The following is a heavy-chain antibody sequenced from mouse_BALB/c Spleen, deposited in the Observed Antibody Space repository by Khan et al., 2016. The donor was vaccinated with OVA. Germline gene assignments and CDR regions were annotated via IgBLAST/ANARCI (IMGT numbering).Heavy chain of an antibody. CDR1: GFSLTSYD. Sequence: QVQLKESGPGLVAPSQSLSITCTVSGFSLTSYDISWIRQPPGKGLEWLGVIWTGGGTNYNSAFMSRLSISKDNSKSQVFLKMNSLQTDDTAIYYCVRYPPYYAMDYWGQGTSVTVSS. V-gene: IGHV2-9-2*01. CDR2: IWTGGGT. CDR3: VRYPPYYAMDY. J-gene: IGHJ4*01.